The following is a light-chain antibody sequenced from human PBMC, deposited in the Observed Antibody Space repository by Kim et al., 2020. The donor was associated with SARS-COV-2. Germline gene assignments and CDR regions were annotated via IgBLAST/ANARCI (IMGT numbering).Light chain of an antibody. V-gene: IGLV3-1*01. CDR2: QDS. J-gene: IGLJ1*01. CDR3: QAWDTKV. Sequence: SYELTQPPSVSVSPGQTATITCSGDKLGDRFVSXYQQKSGQSPVLVIYQDSKRPSGIPERFSASNSANTATLTISGTQAMDEADYYCQAWDTKVFGTGTK. CDR1: KLGDRF.